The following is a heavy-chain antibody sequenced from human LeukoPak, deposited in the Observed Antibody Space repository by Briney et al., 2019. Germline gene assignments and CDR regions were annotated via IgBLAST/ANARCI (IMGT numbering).Heavy chain of an antibody. CDR1: GFTFDDYA. Sequence: GRSLRLSCAASGFTFDDYAMHWVRQAPGKGLEWVSGISWNSGSIGYADSVKGRFTISRDNAKSSLYLQMNSLRAEDTALYYCAKDMGPMTTVTTFDYWGQGTLVTVSS. J-gene: IGHJ4*02. D-gene: IGHD4-11*01. CDR3: AKDMGPMTTVTTFDY. CDR2: ISWNSGSI. V-gene: IGHV3-9*01.